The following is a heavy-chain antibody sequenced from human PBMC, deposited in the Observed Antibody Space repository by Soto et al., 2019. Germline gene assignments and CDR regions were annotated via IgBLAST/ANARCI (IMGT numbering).Heavy chain of an antibody. Sequence: ESLKVSCNGSGYNFAGHCSSCVRQMPGKGLEWMGRIDPSDSYTNYSPSFQGHVTISADKSISTAYLQWSSLKASDTAMYYCARDGSGSYSDPYYYYGMDVWGQGTTVTVSS. CDR2: IDPSDSYT. CDR3: ARDGSGSYSDPYYYYGMDV. D-gene: IGHD3-10*01. CDR1: GYNFAGHC. J-gene: IGHJ6*02. V-gene: IGHV5-10-1*01.